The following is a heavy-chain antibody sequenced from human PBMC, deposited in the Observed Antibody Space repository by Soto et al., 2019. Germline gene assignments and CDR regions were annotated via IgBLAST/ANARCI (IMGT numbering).Heavy chain of an antibody. CDR2: IYHNGST. CDR3: AREQLGGNWFDP. V-gene: IGHV4-30-2*01. D-gene: IGHD3-10*01. J-gene: IGHJ5*02. Sequence: QLQLQESGSGLVRPSQTLSLTCAVSGGSISSGGYSWNWIRQPPGKGLEWIGYIYHNGSTLYNPSIKRRVAVSVDRSRYQFALQLRSVTAADTAVYYCAREQLGGNWFDPWGQGTLVTVSS. CDR1: GGSISSGGYS.